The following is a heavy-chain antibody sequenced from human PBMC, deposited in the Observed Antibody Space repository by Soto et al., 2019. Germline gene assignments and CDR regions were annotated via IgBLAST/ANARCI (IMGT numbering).Heavy chain of an antibody. CDR3: ARALGSPWIQLKFDH. V-gene: IGHV1-3*01. CDR2: ISNGNT. CDR1: GYTFNIYA. J-gene: IGHJ4*02. Sequence: QVHLVQSGAELKKPGASVKVSCRTSGYTFNIYATHWLRQAPGQRPEWMGYISNGNTQFSGNFPGRITFTRDTSARTAYMELSSLKSEDTAVYFCARALGSPWIQLKFDHWGQGTLVIVSS. D-gene: IGHD5-18*01.